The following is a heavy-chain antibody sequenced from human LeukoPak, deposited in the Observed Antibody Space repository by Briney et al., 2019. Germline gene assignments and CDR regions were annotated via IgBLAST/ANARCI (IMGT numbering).Heavy chain of an antibody. CDR3: ATGWGLRYFDWLLFDY. CDR1: GYTLTELS. Sequence: ASVKVSSKVSGYTLTELSMHWVRQAPGKRRERMGGFDTEDGETIYAQKFQGRVTMTDDTSTDTAYTELSSLRSEDTAVYYCATGWGLRYFDWLLFDYWGQGTLVTVSS. D-gene: IGHD3-9*01. J-gene: IGHJ4*02. V-gene: IGHV1-24*01. CDR2: FDTEDGET.